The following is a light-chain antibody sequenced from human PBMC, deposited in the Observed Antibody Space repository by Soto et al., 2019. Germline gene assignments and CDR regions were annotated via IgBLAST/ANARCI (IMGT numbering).Light chain of an antibody. Sequence: EIVLTQSPATLSLSPGERATLSCRASQSVSSYLAWYQQKPGQPPRLLIYDASNRDTGIPARFSGSGSGTDFTLTISSLEPEDFSVYYCQRRSNWSTTFGQGTKVDIK. CDR1: QSVSSY. CDR3: QRRSNWSTT. CDR2: DAS. J-gene: IGKJ1*01. V-gene: IGKV3-11*01.